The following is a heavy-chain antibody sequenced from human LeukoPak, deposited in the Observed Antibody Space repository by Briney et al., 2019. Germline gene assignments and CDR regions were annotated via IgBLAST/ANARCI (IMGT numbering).Heavy chain of an antibody. Sequence: GGSLRLSGAASGFTFSSYAMHWDRKAPGKGLEWVAVISYDGSNKYYADSVKGRFTISRDNSKNTLNLQMNSLRAEDTAVYYCARDGAAAVLFQHWGQGTLVTVSS. V-gene: IGHV3-30-3*01. CDR3: ARDGAAAVLFQH. J-gene: IGHJ1*01. CDR1: GFTFSSYA. CDR2: ISYDGSNK. D-gene: IGHD6-13*01.